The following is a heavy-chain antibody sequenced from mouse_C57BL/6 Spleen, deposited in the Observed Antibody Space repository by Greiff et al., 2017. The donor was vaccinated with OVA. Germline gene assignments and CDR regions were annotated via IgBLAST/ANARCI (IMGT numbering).Heavy chain of an antibody. D-gene: IGHD2-4*01. CDR1: GYTFTTYP. CDR3: AIYDYAYYFDY. Sequence: VQLQQSGAELVKPGASVKMSCKASGYTFTTYPIEWMKQNHGKSLEWIGNFHPYNDDTKYNEKFKGKATLTVDTSSSTAYMQLSSLTSEDSAVYFCAIYDYAYYFDYWGQGTTLTVSS. CDR2: FHPYNDDT. V-gene: IGHV1-47*01. J-gene: IGHJ2*01.